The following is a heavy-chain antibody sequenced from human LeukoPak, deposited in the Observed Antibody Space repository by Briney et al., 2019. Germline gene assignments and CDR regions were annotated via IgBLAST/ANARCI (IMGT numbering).Heavy chain of an antibody. CDR3: AKVVSSGWYPN. J-gene: IGHJ4*02. D-gene: IGHD6-19*01. CDR2: ISYDGSNK. CDR1: GFTFSSYG. Sequence: GRSLRLSCAAPGFTFSSYGMHWVRQAPGKGLEWVAVISYDGSNKYYADSVKGRFTISRDNSKNTLYLQMNSLRAEDTAVYYCAKVVSSGWYPNWGQGTLVTVSS. V-gene: IGHV3-30*18.